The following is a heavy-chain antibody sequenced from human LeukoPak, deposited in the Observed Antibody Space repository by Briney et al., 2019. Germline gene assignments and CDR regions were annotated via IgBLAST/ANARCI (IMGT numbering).Heavy chain of an antibody. J-gene: IGHJ5*02. V-gene: IGHV3-23*01. Sequence: GGSLRLSCAASGFTFSSYAMSWVRQAPGKGLEWVSAISGSGGSTYYADSVERRFTISRDNSKNTLYLQMNSLRAEDTAVYYCAKEDGSGWPTNWFDPWGQGTLVTVSS. CDR1: GFTFSSYA. CDR3: AKEDGSGWPTNWFDP. D-gene: IGHD6-19*01. CDR2: ISGSGGST.